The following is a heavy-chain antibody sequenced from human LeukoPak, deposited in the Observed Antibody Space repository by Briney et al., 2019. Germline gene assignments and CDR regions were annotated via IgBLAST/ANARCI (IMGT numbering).Heavy chain of an antibody. D-gene: IGHD3-10*01. CDR2: ISPGTGSQ. CDR1: GVTFSSYA. CDR3: SKDTYFYYNYRGDDAFEV. Sequence: GGSLRLPCAASGVTFSSYAMNWVRQGPGKGLQWVSAISPGTGSQYYADSVKGRFTISRDNAKNTLYLQINSLRAEDTAVYYCSKDTYFYYNYRGDDAFEVWGQGTMVTVSS. J-gene: IGHJ3*01. V-gene: IGHV3-23*01.